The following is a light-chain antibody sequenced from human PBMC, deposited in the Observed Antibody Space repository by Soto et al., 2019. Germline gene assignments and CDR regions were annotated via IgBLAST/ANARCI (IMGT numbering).Light chain of an antibody. CDR2: DAS. CDR3: MQPLQSWT. J-gene: IGKJ1*01. Sequence: DIQMTHSPSSLSASVGDRVTITCQASQDISNYLNWYQQKPGKAPKLLIYDASNLETGVPSRFSGSGSGTDFTLKISRVEAEDVGVYYCMQPLQSWTFGQGTKVDIK. CDR1: QDISNY. V-gene: IGKV1-33*01.